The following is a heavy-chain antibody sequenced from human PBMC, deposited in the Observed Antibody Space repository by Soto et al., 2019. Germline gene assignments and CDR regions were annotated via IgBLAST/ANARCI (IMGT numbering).Heavy chain of an antibody. V-gene: IGHV1-46*01. D-gene: IGHD2-15*01. J-gene: IGHJ1*01. CDR3: AREENCRGGTCYSDYFHH. Sequence: ASVKVSCKTSGYIFTAYSMHWVRQAPGQGLEWMGVVNPSGGSAHYAQRFEGRVTLTMDTSTSTVYMELSSQRSEDTAVYYCAREENCRGGTCYSDYFHHWGQGTLVTVSS. CDR2: VNPSGGSA. CDR1: GYIFTAYS.